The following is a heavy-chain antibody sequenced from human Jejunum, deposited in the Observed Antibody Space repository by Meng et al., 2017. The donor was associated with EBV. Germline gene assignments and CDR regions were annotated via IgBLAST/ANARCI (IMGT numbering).Heavy chain of an antibody. CDR2: IYGDDNK. J-gene: IGHJ4*02. Sequence: QITLKESGPTLVKPTXTPTLTCTFSGFSLSTSGVAVGWIRQPPGKALEWLALIYGDDNKRYSPSLKSRFTITKDTSRNQVVLTMTNMDPADTATYYCAHRENWNFDYWGQGNLVTVSS. V-gene: IGHV2-5*02. CDR3: AHRENWNFDY. CDR1: GFSLSTSGVA. D-gene: IGHD1-1*01.